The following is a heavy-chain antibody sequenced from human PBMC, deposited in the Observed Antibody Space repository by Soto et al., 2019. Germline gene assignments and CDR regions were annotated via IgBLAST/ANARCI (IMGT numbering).Heavy chain of an antibody. CDR2: INHSGTT. D-gene: IGHD3-16*01. V-gene: IGHV4-4*02. Sequence: QVQLQESGPGLVKPSGTLSLTCAVSNGSISNNDWWSWVRQPPGKGLEWIGEINHSGTTNYNPSLKSRVTIFVDKSKNQVSLTLTSVTAADTAVYYCARGITFGGVIFDDWGQGTLVTVSS. CDR1: NGSISNNDW. J-gene: IGHJ4*02. CDR3: ARGITFGGVIFDD.